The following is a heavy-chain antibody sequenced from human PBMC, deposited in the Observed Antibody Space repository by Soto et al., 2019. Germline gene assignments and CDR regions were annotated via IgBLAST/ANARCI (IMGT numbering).Heavy chain of an antibody. Sequence: GESLKISCKGSGYSFTSYWISWVRQMPGKGLEWMGRIDPSDSYTNYSPSFQGHVTISADKSISTAYLQWSSLKASDTAMYYCASVGTAEFDYWGQGTLVTVSS. CDR3: ASVGTAEFDY. J-gene: IGHJ4*02. CDR1: GYSFTSYW. CDR2: IDPSDSYT. V-gene: IGHV5-10-1*01. D-gene: IGHD7-27*01.